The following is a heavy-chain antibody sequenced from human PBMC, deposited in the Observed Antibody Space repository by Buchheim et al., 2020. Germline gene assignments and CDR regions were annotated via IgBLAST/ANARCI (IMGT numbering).Heavy chain of an antibody. J-gene: IGHJ5*02. D-gene: IGHD3-3*01. CDR1: GGSFSGYY. CDR3: ARKRYYDFWSGYSTRWFDP. Sequence: QVQLQQRGAGLLKPSETLSLTCAVYGGSFSGYYWSWIRQPPGKGLEWIGEINHSGSTNYNPSLKSRVTISVDTSKNQFSLKLSSVTAADTAVYYCARKRYYDFWSGYSTRWFDPWGQGTL. CDR2: INHSGST. V-gene: IGHV4-34*01.